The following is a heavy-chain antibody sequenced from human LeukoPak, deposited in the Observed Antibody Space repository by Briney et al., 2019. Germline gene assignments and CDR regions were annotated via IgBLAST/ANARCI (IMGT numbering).Heavy chain of an antibody. Sequence: SVTVSCKASGGTFSSYAISWVRQAPGQGLEWMGGIIPIFGTANYAQKFQGRVTITADESTSTAYMELSSQRSEDTAVYYCARETPLVGATLFAFDIWGQGTMVTVSS. D-gene: IGHD1-26*01. V-gene: IGHV1-69*13. CDR3: ARETPLVGATLFAFDI. CDR1: GGTFSSYA. CDR2: IIPIFGTA. J-gene: IGHJ3*02.